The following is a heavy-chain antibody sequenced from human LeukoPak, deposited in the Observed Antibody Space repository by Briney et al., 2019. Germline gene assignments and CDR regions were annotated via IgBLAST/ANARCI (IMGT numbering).Heavy chain of an antibody. V-gene: IGHV4-4*07. Sequence: PSETLSLTCTVSGDSITRNYWSWIRQPAGKGLEWIGRIYNSGNTNYSPSLESRVTMSTDTSKNKFSLKLTSVTAADTAVYYCARGSFDSSGYYVFDYWGQGTLVTVSS. J-gene: IGHJ4*02. CDR1: GDSITRNY. D-gene: IGHD3-22*01. CDR2: IYNSGNT. CDR3: ARGSFDSSGYYVFDY.